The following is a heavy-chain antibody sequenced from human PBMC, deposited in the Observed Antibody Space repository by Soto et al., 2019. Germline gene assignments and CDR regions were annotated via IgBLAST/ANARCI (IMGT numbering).Heavy chain of an antibody. CDR3: ARDGYGDY. CDR2: ISAHNGNT. D-gene: IGHD1-1*01. V-gene: IGHV1-18*01. CDR1: GYAFTTYG. Sequence: QVHLVQSGAEVKKPGASVKVSCQGSGYAFTTYGITWVRQAPGQGLEWMGWISAHNGNTNYAQELQSRVTVTTDTSTSTAYRELSTVRKAVTFVYDGARDGYGDYWGQGALVTVSS. J-gene: IGHJ4*02.